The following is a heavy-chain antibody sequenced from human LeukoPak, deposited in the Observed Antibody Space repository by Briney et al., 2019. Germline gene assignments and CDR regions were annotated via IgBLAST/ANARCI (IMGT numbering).Heavy chain of an antibody. CDR1: GFTFSRYW. V-gene: IGHV3-7*01. J-gene: IGHJ4*02. CDR3: AREPTGYIDD. CDR2: IKQDGSEK. Sequence: PGVSLTLSCPPSGFTFSRYWMSWVRQAPGKGLEWVANIKQDGSEKYYVDSVKGRFTISRDNAKNSLYLQMNSLRAEDTAVYYCAREPTGYIDDWGQGTLVTVSS. D-gene: IGHD3-9*01.